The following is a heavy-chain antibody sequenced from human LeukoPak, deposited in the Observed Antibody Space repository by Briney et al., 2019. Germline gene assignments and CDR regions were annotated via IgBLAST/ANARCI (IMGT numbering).Heavy chain of an antibody. D-gene: IGHD3-22*01. CDR1: GFTFSSYS. V-gene: IGHV3-21*01. J-gene: IGHJ4*02. CDR3: ARDPHYDSSGYYD. CDR2: ISSSSYI. Sequence: GGSLRLSCAASGFTFSSYSMNWVRQAPGKGLEWVSSISSSSYIYYADSVKGRFTISRDNAKNSLYLQMNSLRAEDTAVYYCARDPHYDSSGYYDWGQGTLVTVSS.